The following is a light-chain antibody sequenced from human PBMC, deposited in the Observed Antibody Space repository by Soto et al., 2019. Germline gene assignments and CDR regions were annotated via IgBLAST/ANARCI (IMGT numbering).Light chain of an antibody. V-gene: IGLV2-8*01. J-gene: IGLJ2*01. CDR2: EVS. CDR1: SSDVGGYDY. Sequence: QSALTQPPSASGSPGQSVTISCTGTSSDVGGYDYVSWYQQHPGKAPKLMIYEVSKWPSGVPDRFSGSKSGNTASLTVSGLQAEDEADYYCSSFAGRNNLVVFGGGTKVTVL. CDR3: SSFAGRNNLVV.